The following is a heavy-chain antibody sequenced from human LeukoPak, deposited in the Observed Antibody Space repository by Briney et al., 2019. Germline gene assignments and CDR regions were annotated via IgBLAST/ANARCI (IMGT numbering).Heavy chain of an antibody. D-gene: IGHD6-13*01. CDR1: GFSVSGYW. V-gene: IGHV3-7*01. CDR3: AREWQGGIAAAGTRIEGDY. CDR2: IKQDGSEK. Sequence: GGSLRLSCAVSGFSVSGYWMTWVRQAPGKGLEWEANIKQDGSEKNYVDSVKGRFTISRDNAENSLFLQMNSLRVEDTAVYYCAREWQGGIAAAGTRIEGDYWGQGTLVAVSS. J-gene: IGHJ4*02.